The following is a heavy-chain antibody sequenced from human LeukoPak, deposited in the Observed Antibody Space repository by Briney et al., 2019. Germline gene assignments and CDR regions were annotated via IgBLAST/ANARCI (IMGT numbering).Heavy chain of an antibody. CDR1: GFIFNIYE. J-gene: IGHJ6*03. CDR2: IGSSDSTT. CDR3: ARDGTPNYGSGWVYMDV. V-gene: IGHV3-48*03. Sequence: GGSLRLSCVGSGFIFNIYEMNWVRQAPGKGLEWLSYIGSSDSTTHYADSVKGRFTISRDNAKNSLYLQMNSLRVEDTAVYYRARDGTPNYGSGWVYMDVWGEGTTVTISS. D-gene: IGHD6-19*01.